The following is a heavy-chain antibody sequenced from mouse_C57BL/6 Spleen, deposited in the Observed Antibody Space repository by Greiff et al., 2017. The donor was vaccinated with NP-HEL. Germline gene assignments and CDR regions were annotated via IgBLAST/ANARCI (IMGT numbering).Heavy chain of an antibody. J-gene: IGHJ2*01. CDR3: ARGGGYAPFHFEH. CDR1: GYTFTSYW. Sequence: QVQLQQPGAELVKPGASVKMSCKASGYTFTSYWITWVKQRPGQGLEWIGDIYPGSGSTNYNEKFKSKATLTVDTSSSTAYMQLSSLTSEDSAGDYRARGGGYAPFHFEHRGQGTTLTVSS. D-gene: IGHD2-2*01. V-gene: IGHV1-55*01. CDR2: IYPGSGST.